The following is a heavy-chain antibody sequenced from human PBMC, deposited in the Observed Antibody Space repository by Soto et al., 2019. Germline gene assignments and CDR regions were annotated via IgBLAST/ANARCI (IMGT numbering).Heavy chain of an antibody. CDR2: IYHSGST. CDR1: GGSISSGHW. Sequence: QVQMQESGPGLLKPSETLSLTCVVSGGSISSGHWWTWVRQPPEKGLEWIGEIYHSGSTNYNPSLKSRASISVATSKNQLSLELPFVTAADTAVYYCARAGSYCLDYWGQGILVTVSS. J-gene: IGHJ4*02. V-gene: IGHV4-4*02. CDR3: ARAGSYCLDY. D-gene: IGHD3-22*01.